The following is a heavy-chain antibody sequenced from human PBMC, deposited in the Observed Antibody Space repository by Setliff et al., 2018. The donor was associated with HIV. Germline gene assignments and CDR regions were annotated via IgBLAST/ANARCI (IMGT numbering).Heavy chain of an antibody. V-gene: IGHV1-69*10. CDR2: IIPILGPA. J-gene: IGHJ3*01. CDR1: GGTFSSYA. Sequence: SVKVSCKASGGTFSSYAISWVRQAPGQGLEWMGGIIPILGPANYSHKFQGRATITADKSTTTTYMELSSLRSDDTAIYYCARDFHVLGYCSADSCPYDASDVWGQGTMVTVSS. CDR3: ARDFHVLGYCSADSCPYDASDV. D-gene: IGHD2-15*01.